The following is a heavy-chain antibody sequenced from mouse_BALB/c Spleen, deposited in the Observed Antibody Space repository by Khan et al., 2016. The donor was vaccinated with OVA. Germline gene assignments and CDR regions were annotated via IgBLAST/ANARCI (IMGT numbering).Heavy chain of an antibody. Sequence: EVELVESGPGLVKPSQSLSLTCTVTGYSITSEYTWNWIQQFPGHKLEWMGFISYSGNTRYNPSLQSRISITRDTSKHQFFLQLNSVTSEVTATYYSARKDYYDYDPFPYWGQGTLVTVSA. V-gene: IGHV3-2*02. J-gene: IGHJ3*01. D-gene: IGHD2-4*01. CDR2: ISYSGNT. CDR3: ARKDYYDYDPFPY. CDR1: GYSITSEYT.